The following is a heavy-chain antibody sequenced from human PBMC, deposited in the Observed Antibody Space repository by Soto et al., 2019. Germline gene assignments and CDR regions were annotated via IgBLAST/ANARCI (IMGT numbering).Heavy chain of an antibody. V-gene: IGHV1-18*01. D-gene: IGHD5-18*01. J-gene: IGHJ6*02. CDR3: ARDFIAAMVNYYYGMDV. CDR1: GYTFTSYG. Sequence: GASVKVSCKASGYTFTSYGISWVRQAPGQGLEWMGWISAYNGNTNYAQKLQGRVTMTTDTSTSTAYMELRSLRSDDTAVYYCARDFIAAMVNYYYGMDVWGQGTTVTVSS. CDR2: ISAYNGNT.